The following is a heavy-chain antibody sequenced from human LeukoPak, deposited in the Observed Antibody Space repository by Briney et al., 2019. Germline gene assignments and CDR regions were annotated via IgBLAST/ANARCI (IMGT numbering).Heavy chain of an antibody. CDR1: GFTFSSYA. CDR2: ISSNGGST. CDR3: ARGQRGSGFDY. Sequence: PGGSLRLSCAASGFTFSSYAMHWVRQAPGKGLEYVSAISSNGGSTYYANSVKGRFTISRDNSKNTLCLQMGSLRAEDMAVYYCARGQRGSGFDYWGQGTLVTVSS. J-gene: IGHJ4*02. V-gene: IGHV3-64*01. D-gene: IGHD3-10*01.